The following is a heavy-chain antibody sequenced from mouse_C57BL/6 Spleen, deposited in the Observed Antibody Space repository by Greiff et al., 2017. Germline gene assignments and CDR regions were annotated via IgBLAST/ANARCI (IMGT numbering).Heavy chain of an antibody. CDR3: AREEDGLHWGYFEV. Sequence: EVNVVESEGGLVQPGSSMKLSCTASGFTFSDYYMAWVRQVPEKGLEWVANINYDGSSPYYLDSLKSRFIISRDNAKNILYLHMSSLKSEDTATYYCAREEDGLHWGYFEVWGTGTTVTVAS. D-gene: IGHD2-3*01. V-gene: IGHV5-16*01. J-gene: IGHJ1*03. CDR1: GFTFSDYY. CDR2: INYDGSSP.